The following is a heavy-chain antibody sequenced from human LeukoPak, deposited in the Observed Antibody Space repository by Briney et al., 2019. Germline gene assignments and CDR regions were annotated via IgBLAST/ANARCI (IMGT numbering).Heavy chain of an antibody. V-gene: IGHV3-33*08. J-gene: IGHJ6*02. CDR2: IWYDGSNK. CDR3: ARDFKQLDPYYYYGMDV. D-gene: IGHD6-6*01. CDR1: GFTFSSYG. Sequence: GALRLSCAASGFTFSSYGMHWVRQAPGKGLEWVAVIWYDGSNKYYADSVKGRFTISRDNSKNTLYLQMNSLRAEDTAVYYCARDFKQLDPYYYYGMDVWGQGTTVTVSS.